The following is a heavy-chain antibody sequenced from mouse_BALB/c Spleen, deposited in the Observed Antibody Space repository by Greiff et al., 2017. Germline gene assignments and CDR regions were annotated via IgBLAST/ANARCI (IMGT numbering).Heavy chain of an antibody. CDR2: ISTYYGDA. V-gene: IGHV1S137*01. J-gene: IGHJ2*01. Sequence: QVQLKQSGAELVRPGVSVKISCKGSGYTFTDYAMHWVKQSHAKSLEWIGVISTYYGDASYNQKFKGKATMTVDKSSSTAYMELARLTSEDSAIYYCAREGGNQYYFDYWGQGTTLTVSS. CDR3: AREGGNQYYFDY. CDR1: GYTFTDYA. D-gene: IGHD2-1*01.